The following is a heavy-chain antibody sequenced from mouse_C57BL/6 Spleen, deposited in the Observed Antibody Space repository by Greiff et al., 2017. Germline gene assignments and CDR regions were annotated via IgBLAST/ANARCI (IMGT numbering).Heavy chain of an antibody. CDR2: ISSGSSTI. J-gene: IGHJ1*03. CDR1: GFTFSDYG. CDR3: ARKYPTGYFDV. Sequence: EVHLVESGGGLVKPGGSLKLSCAASGFTFSDYGMHWVRQAPEKGLEWVAYISSGSSTIYYADTVKGRFTISRDNAKNTLFLQMTSLRSEDTAMYYCARKYPTGYFDVWGTGTTVTVSS. D-gene: IGHD1-1*01. V-gene: IGHV5-17*01.